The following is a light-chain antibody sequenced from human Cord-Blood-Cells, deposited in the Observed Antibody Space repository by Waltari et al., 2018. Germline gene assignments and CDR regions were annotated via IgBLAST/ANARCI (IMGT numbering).Light chain of an antibody. CDR1: QSISSY. CDR3: QQSYSTPVH. Sequence: DIQMTQSPSSLSASVGDRVTITCRASQSISSYLNWYQQKPGKAPKLLIYAASSLQSGVPSRFSGSGSGTDFTHTISSLQPEDFATYYCQQSYSTPVHFGQGTKLEIK. J-gene: IGKJ2*01. V-gene: IGKV1-39*01. CDR2: AAS.